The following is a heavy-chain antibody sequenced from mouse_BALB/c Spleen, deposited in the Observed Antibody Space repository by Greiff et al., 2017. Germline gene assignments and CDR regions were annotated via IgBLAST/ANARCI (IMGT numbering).Heavy chain of an antibody. CDR3: ARQGENYYGSSWFAY. CDR2: ISSGGSYT. J-gene: IGHJ3*01. V-gene: IGHV5-9-4*01. D-gene: IGHD1-1*01. CDR1: GFTFSSYA. Sequence: DVMLVESGGGLVKPGGSLKLSCAASGFTFSSYAMSWVRQSPEKRLEWVAEISSGGSYTYYPDTVTGRFTISRDNAKNTLYLEMSSLRSEDTAMYYCARQGENYYGSSWFAYWGQGTLVTVSA.